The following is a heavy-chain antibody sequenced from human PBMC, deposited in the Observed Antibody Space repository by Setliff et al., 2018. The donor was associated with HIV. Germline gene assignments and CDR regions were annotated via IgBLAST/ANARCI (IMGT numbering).Heavy chain of an antibody. V-gene: IGHV1-69*05. CDR1: GGTFSSYA. CDR3: AATKGDWDRLLDAFDI. J-gene: IGHJ3*02. CDR2: IIPIFGTA. Sequence: SVKVSCKASGGTFSSYAISWVRQAPGQGLEWMGGIIPIFGTANYAQKFQERVTITRDMSTRTAYMEMSSLKYEDTAVYYCAATKGDWDRLLDAFDIWGQGTMVTVSS. D-gene: IGHD2-21*02.